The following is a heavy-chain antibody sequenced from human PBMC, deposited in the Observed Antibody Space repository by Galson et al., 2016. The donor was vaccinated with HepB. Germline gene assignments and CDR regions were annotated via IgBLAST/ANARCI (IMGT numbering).Heavy chain of an antibody. CDR2: ISAYNGNT. Sequence: SVKVSCKASGYTFSNYGISWVRQAPGQGLEWMGWISAYNGNTDYAQKFQGRVTMTPDTSTSTAYMEMRSLRSDDTAVYYCSRDQALAARGPVDPWGQGTLVTVSA. V-gene: IGHV1-18*01. CDR1: GYTFSNYG. J-gene: IGHJ5*02. CDR3: SRDQALAARGPVDP. D-gene: IGHD6-19*01.